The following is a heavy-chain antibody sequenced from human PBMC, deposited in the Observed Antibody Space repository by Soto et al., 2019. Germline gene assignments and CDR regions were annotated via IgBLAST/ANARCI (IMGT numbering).Heavy chain of an antibody. Sequence: GGSLRLSCAASGFTFSSYWMSWVRQAPGKGLEWVANIKQDGSEKYYVDSVKGRFTISRDNAKNSLYLQMNSLRAEDTAVYYCARANGWYNWNYDYWGQGTLVTVSS. CDR2: IKQDGSEK. CDR3: ARANGWYNWNYDY. D-gene: IGHD1-7*01. V-gene: IGHV3-7*01. J-gene: IGHJ4*02. CDR1: GFTFSSYW.